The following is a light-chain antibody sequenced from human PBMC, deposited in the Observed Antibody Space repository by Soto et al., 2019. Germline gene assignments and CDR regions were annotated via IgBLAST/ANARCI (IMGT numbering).Light chain of an antibody. CDR3: QTWGTGML. V-gene: IGLV4-69*01. CDR2: LNSDGSR. Sequence: QPVLTQSPSASAPLGASVKLTCTLSGWYNNYAVAWHQQQPEKGPRYLMKLNSDGSRTQGDGIPDRFSGSISGTEISLSISSLQSEDEADYYCQTWGTGMLFXGGTQRTVL. J-gene: IGLJ3*02. CDR1: GWYNNYA.